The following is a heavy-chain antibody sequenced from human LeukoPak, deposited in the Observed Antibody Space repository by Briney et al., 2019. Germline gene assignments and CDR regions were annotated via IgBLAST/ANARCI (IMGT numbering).Heavy chain of an antibody. J-gene: IGHJ4*02. Sequence: TGGSLRLSCAASGMSLSDSAMNWVRQAPGKGLEWLAHIRSRTKGYATAYAASVTGRFVISRGDVKNMAFLQMTSLETEDTAVYYCIRHVEFQRPYWAQGVQVTVSS. V-gene: IGHV3-73*01. CDR1: GMSLSDSA. D-gene: IGHD3-10*01. CDR2: IRSRTKGYAT. CDR3: IRHVEFQRPY.